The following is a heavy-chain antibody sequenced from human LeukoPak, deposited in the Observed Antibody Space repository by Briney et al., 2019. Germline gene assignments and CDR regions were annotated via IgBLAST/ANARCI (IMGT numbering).Heavy chain of an antibody. CDR3: ARGRHCSSTSCYFISRRALSWFDP. D-gene: IGHD2-2*01. V-gene: IGHV1-8*03. CDR1: GYTFTSYD. J-gene: IGHJ5*02. CDR2: MNPNSGNT. Sequence: ASVKVSCKASGYTFTSYDINWVRQATGQGLEWMGWMNPNSGNTGYAQKFQGRVTITRNTSISTAYMELSSLRSEDTAVYYCARGRHCSSTSCYFISRRALSWFDPWGQGTLVTVSS.